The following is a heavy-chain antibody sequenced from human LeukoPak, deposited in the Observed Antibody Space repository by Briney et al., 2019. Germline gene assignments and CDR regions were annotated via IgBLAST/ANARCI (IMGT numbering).Heavy chain of an antibody. CDR3: VRAVEYYYDSSGYAVDY. CDR2: ITASSSTI. J-gene: IGHJ4*02. D-gene: IGHD3-22*01. Sequence: SGGSLRLSCEASGFTFSNYAMNWVRQAPGKGLEWVSYITASSSTIFYADSVRGRFTISRDNAKKSLYLQMNSLRAEDTAVYYCVRAVEYYYDSSGYAVDYWGQGTLVTVSS. CDR1: GFTFSNYA. V-gene: IGHV3-48*01.